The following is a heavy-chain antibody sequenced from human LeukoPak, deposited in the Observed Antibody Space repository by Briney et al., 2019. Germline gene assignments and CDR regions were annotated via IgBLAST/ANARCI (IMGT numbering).Heavy chain of an antibody. D-gene: IGHD3-16*02. CDR3: ARLGELSSDDY. J-gene: IGHJ4*02. Sequence: GASVKVSCKASGYTFSSYVINWVRQAAGQGPEWMGWMNPNSGNTGYAQKLRGRVSITRNTCISTAYMELSSLVSEDTAVYYCARLGELSSDDYWGQGTLVTVSS. CDR1: GYTFSSYV. V-gene: IGHV1-8*03. CDR2: MNPNSGNT.